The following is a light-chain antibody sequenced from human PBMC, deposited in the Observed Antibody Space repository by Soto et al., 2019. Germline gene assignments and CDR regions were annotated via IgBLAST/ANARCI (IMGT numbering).Light chain of an antibody. V-gene: IGKV1-9*01. CDR2: AAS. CDR1: QAISTS. J-gene: IGKJ1*01. CDR3: QQSYSTHQK. Sequence: DIQLTQSPSFLSASVGDTVTITCRTSQAISTSLAWYQQKPGMAPKLLIYAASTLHSGVPSRFSGGRSGTEFTLTISGLQPEDFETYSCQQSYSTHQKFGKGTKVDI.